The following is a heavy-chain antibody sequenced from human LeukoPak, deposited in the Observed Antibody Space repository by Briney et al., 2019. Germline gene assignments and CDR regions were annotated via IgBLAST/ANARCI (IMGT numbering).Heavy chain of an antibody. V-gene: IGHV3-7*01. D-gene: IGHD3-3*01. CDR2: IKQDGSKQ. CDR1: GFTFTRYW. J-gene: IGHJ4*02. Sequence: GGSLRLPCAASGFTFTRYWMAWVRQAPGKGLEWVANIKQDGSKQYHVDSVRGRFTMSRDNTKNIVFLQMDSLRVEDTAVYYCARVSRSGYYGEYWGQGTTVTVSS. CDR3: ARVSRSGYYGEY.